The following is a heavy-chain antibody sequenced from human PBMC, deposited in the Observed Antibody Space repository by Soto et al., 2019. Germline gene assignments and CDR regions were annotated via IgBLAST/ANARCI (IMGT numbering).Heavy chain of an antibody. CDR3: AKYRWGATTVTSIN. D-gene: IGHD4-4*01. CDR1: GFTFSSYP. J-gene: IGHJ1*01. V-gene: IGHV3-23*01. Sequence: EVQLLESGGDLVEPGGSLRLSCVGSGFTFSSYPMNWVRQAPGKGLEWVSAISGTSDMTYYANSVTGRFTISRDNSKNTLYLQVSSLRVEDTAIYYCAKYRWGATTVTSINWGRGTLVTASS. CDR2: ISGTSDMT.